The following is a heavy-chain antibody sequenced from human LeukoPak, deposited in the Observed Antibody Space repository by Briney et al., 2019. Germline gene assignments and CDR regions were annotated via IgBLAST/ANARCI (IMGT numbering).Heavy chain of an antibody. V-gene: IGHV3-23*01. D-gene: IGHD5-12*01. CDR2: ISGSGGST. CDR3: AKDGAWLRFDD. Sequence: GGSLRLSCAASGFTFSSYGMSWVRQAPGRGLEWVSAISGSGGSTYYADSVKGRFTISRDNSKNTLYLQMNNLRAEGTAVYYCAKDGAWLRFDDWGQGSLVTVSS. J-gene: IGHJ4*02. CDR1: GFTFSSYG.